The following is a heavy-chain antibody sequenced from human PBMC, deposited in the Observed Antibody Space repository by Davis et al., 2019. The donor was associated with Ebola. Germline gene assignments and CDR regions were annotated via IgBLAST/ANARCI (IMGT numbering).Heavy chain of an antibody. J-gene: IGHJ4*02. CDR1: GFSFSNYI. CDR3: VKGGSSDWYAHFDN. CDR2: ISPNGDTT. D-gene: IGHD6-19*01. Sequence: PGGSLRLSCSASGFSFSNYIMNWVRLAPGKRLEYVSAISPNGDTTYYADSVKGRFTISRDNAKNTLYVRMSSLRPEDTAVYYCVKGGSSDWYAHFDNWGQGALVTVSS. V-gene: IGHV3-64D*08.